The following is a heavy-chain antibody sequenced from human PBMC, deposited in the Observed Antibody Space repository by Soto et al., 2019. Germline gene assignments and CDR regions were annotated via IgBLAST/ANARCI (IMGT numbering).Heavy chain of an antibody. CDR2: ISVYNGNT. Sequence: QVQLVQSGAEVKKPGASVKVSCKASGYTFSTYGISWVRQAPGQGLEWMGWISVYNGNTKYAQKLQGRVTMTADTSTSTAYMELRSLRSDDTAVYYCATSPNYYYYMDVWGKGTTVTVSS. J-gene: IGHJ6*03. CDR3: ATSPNYYYYMDV. V-gene: IGHV1-18*01. CDR1: GYTFSTYG.